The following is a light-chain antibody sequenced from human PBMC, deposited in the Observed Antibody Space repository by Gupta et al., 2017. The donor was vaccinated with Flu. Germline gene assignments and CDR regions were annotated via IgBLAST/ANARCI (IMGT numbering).Light chain of an antibody. CDR1: NSDVGTYNY. V-gene: IGLV2-14*01. CDR2: EVS. Sequence: QSALTQPASVSASPGQSITISCTGTNSDVGTYNYISWYQQHPGKAPNLMICEVSNRPSGVSSRFSGSKSGNTASLTIYGRQAEDEDVYYCNSRTSSSTLVFGGGTKLTVL. CDR3: NSRTSSSTLV. J-gene: IGLJ3*02.